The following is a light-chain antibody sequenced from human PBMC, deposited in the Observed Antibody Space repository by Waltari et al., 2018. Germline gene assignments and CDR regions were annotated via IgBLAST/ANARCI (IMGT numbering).Light chain of an antibody. V-gene: IGKV3-20*01. CDR3: QHYVRLPVT. CDR2: GAS. J-gene: IGKJ1*01. CDR1: PTIRGS. Sequence: EIVLTQSPGTLSLSPGERATPSCRASPTIRGSLAWYQQKPGQAPRLLIYGASSRAAGIPDRFSGSGSGTDFSLTISRLEPEDFAVYYCQHYVRLPVTFGRGTKVEIK.